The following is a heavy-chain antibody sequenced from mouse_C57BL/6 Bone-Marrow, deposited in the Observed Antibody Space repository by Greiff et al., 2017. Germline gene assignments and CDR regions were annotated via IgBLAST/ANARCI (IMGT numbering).Heavy chain of an antibody. CDR3: ARRDYGSRYAMDY. CDR2: ISSGSSTI. J-gene: IGHJ4*01. V-gene: IGHV5-17*01. D-gene: IGHD1-1*01. CDR1: GFTFSDYG. Sequence: EVKLMESGGGLVKPGGSLKLSCAASGFTFSDYGMHWVRQAPEKGLEWVAYISSGSSTIYYADTVKGRFTISRDNAKNTLFLQMTSLRSEDTAMYYCARRDYGSRYAMDYWGQGTSVTVSS.